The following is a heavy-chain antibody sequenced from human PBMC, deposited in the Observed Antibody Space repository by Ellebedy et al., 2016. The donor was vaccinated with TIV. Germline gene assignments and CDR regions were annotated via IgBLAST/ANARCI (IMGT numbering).Heavy chain of an antibody. Sequence: GGSLRLSCAGSGFIFSSYAMHWVRQAPGKGLEWVSGVTWNSVGIAYADSVKGRFTISRDNAKKSLYLQMSSLRVEDTALYYCAKANSGYIYGLSAFDIWGQGTMVTVSS. V-gene: IGHV3-9*01. D-gene: IGHD5-18*01. CDR2: VTWNSVGI. J-gene: IGHJ3*02. CDR3: AKANSGYIYGLSAFDI. CDR1: GFIFSSYA.